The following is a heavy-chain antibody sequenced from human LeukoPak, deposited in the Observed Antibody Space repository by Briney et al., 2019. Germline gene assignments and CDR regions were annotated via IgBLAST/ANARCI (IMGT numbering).Heavy chain of an antibody. J-gene: IGHJ4*02. D-gene: IGHD3-22*01. CDR2: INHSGST. CDR1: GGSFSGYY. Sequence: SETLSLTCAAYGGSFSGYYWSWIRRPPGKGLEWIGEINHSGSTNYNPSLKSRVTISVDTSKNQFPLKLSSVTAADTAVYYCARSPMWYYYDSSGYYYASRTWDYWGQGTLVTVSS. V-gene: IGHV4-34*01. CDR3: ARSPMWYYYDSSGYYYASRTWDY.